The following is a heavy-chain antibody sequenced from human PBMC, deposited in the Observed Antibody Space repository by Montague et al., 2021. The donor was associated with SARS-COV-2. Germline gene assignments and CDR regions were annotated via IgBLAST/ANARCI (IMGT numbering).Heavy chain of an antibody. CDR1: GGSFSGYY. V-gene: IGHV4-34*01. CDR2: INHSGST. Sequence: SETLSLTCAVYGGSFSGYYWSWIRQPPGKGLEWIGEINHSGSTNYNPSLKSRVTISVDTSKNQFSLKLSSVTAADTAVYYCARGPRITMIVVVITDIWFDPGGQGTLVTVS. J-gene: IGHJ5*02. CDR3: ARGPRITMIVVVITDIWFDP. D-gene: IGHD3-22*01.